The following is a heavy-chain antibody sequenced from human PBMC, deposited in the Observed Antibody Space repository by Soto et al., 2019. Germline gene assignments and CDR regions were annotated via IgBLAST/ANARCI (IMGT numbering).Heavy chain of an antibody. Sequence: GGSLRLSCAASGFTFSSYSMNWVRQDTGKGLEWVSYTSSSSSTIYYADSVKGRFTISRDNAKNSLYLQMNSLRDEDTAVYYCARDRRRIAAHDAFDIWGQWTMFTVSS. CDR1: GFTFSSYS. J-gene: IGHJ3*02. V-gene: IGHV3-48*02. CDR3: ARDRRRIAAHDAFDI. CDR2: TSSSSSTI. D-gene: IGHD6-6*01.